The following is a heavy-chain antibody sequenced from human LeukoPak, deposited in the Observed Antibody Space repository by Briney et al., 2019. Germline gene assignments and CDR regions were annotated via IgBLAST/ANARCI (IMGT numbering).Heavy chain of an antibody. CDR3: AKDRVAATPAEYFQH. V-gene: IGHV3-30*02. D-gene: IGHD2-15*01. CDR1: GFTFSSYG. CDR2: IRYDGSNK. Sequence: GGSLRLSCAASGFTFSSYGMHWVRQAPGKGLEWVAFIRYDGSNKYYADSVKGRFTISRDNSKNTLYLQMNSLRAEDTAVYYCAKDRVAATPAEYFQHWGQGTLVTVSS. J-gene: IGHJ1*01.